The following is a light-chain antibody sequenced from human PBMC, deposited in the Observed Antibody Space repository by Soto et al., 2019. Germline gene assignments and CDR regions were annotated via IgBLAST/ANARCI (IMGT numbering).Light chain of an antibody. CDR3: QQRSNWRMT. CDR2: DAS. J-gene: IGKJ5*01. V-gene: IGKV3-11*01. CDR1: QSVSSY. Sequence: ILLTQSPATVSLSPGERATLSCRASQSVSSYLAWYQQKPGQAPRLLIYDASNRATGIPARFSGSGSGTDFTLTISSLEPEDFAVYYCQQRSNWRMTFGQGTRLEI.